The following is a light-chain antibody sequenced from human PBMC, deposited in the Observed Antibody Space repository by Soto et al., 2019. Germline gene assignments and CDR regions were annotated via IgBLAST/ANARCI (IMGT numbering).Light chain of an antibody. Sequence: QSVLTQPASVSGSPGQSITISCTGTTSDLGGYNYVSWYQQHPGKVPKLMIYEVSNRPSGVSNRFSGSKSGNTASLTISGLQAEDEAAYYCFSYTTSSAPYVFGTGTSHRP. J-gene: IGLJ1*01. CDR3: FSYTTSSAPYV. CDR2: EVS. CDR1: TSDLGGYNY. V-gene: IGLV2-14*01.